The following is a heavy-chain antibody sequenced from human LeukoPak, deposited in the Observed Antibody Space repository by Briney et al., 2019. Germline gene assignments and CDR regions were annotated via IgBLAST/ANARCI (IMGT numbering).Heavy chain of an antibody. CDR2: IYSGGTT. Sequence: GGSLTLSCAASGFSVSSNYVSRVRQAPGKGLEWVSVIYSGGTTYYADSVKGRFTISRDNAKNSLYLQMNSLRAEDTAVYYCTTAWELSLLRYWGQGTLVTVSS. V-gene: IGHV3-66*01. D-gene: IGHD1-26*01. CDR3: TTAWELSLLRY. CDR1: GFSVSSNY. J-gene: IGHJ4*02.